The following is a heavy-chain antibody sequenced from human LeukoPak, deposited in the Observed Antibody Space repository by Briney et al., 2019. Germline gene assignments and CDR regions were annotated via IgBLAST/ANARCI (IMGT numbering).Heavy chain of an antibody. V-gene: IGHV3-48*04. CDR3: AGELGTGGTIVVVPAAMDY. CDR1: GFTFSSYS. D-gene: IGHD2-2*01. J-gene: IGHJ4*02. Sequence: PGGSPRLSCAASGFTFSSYSMNWVRQAPGKGLEWVSYISSSSSTIYYADSVKGRFTISRDNAKNSLYLQMNSLRAEDTAVYYCAGELGTGGTIVVVPAAMDYWGQGTLVTVSS. CDR2: ISSSSSTI.